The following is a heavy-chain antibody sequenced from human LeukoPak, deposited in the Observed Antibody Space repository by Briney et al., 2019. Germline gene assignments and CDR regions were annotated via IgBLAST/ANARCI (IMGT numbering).Heavy chain of an antibody. V-gene: IGHV1-69*04. Sequence: SVKVSCKASGGTFSSYAISWERQAPGQGLEWMGRIIPIFGIANYAQKFQGRVTITADKSTSTAYMELSSLRSEDTAVYYCASWEDTAIDGDCWGQGTLVTVSS. CDR1: GGTFSSYA. CDR3: ASWEDTAIDGDC. D-gene: IGHD5-18*01. J-gene: IGHJ4*02. CDR2: IIPIFGIA.